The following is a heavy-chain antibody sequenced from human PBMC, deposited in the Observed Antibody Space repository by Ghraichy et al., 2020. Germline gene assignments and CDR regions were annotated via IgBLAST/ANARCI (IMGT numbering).Heavy chain of an antibody. J-gene: IGHJ6*02. V-gene: IGHV3-13*01. CDR1: GFTFSSYD. Sequence: GGSLRLSCAASGFTFSSYDMHWVRQATGKGLEWVSAIGTAGDTYYPGSVKGRFTISRENAKNSLYLQMNSLRAVDTAVYYCARELEYSSSSGHYYGMDVWGQGTTVTVSS. CDR3: ARELEYSSSSGHYYGMDV. CDR2: IGTAGDT. D-gene: IGHD6-6*01.